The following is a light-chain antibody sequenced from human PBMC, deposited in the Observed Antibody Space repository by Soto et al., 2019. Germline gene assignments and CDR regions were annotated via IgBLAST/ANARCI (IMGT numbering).Light chain of an antibody. CDR2: DAS. Sequence: EFVMTQSPATLSVSPGERATLSCRASQSINSNLAWYQQKPGQAPRLLIYDASTRATGIPARFSASGSGTEFTLTISSLQSEDFATYYCQQFNNYPITFGQGTKVDIK. CDR1: QSINSN. J-gene: IGKJ1*01. V-gene: IGKV3-15*01. CDR3: QQFNNYPIT.